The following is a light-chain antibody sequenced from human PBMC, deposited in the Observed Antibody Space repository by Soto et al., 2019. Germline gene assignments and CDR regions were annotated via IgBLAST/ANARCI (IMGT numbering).Light chain of an antibody. CDR1: SSNIGNNY. Sequence: QSVLTQPPSVSAAPGQRVTISCSGSSSNIGNNYVSWYQHLPGTAPKFLIYDNNKRPSGIPDRFSGSKSGTSAALGITALQTGDEADYYCGKWDSSLSAVVFGGGTKVTVL. J-gene: IGLJ2*01. CDR3: GKWDSSLSAVV. V-gene: IGLV1-51*01. CDR2: DNN.